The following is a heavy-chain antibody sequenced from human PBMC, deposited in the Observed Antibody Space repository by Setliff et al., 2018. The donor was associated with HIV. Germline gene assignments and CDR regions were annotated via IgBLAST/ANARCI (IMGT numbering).Heavy chain of an antibody. J-gene: IGHJ4*02. CDR2: IYPGDSGA. D-gene: IGHD3-10*01. CDR3: ARAGSGSYYNAPHY. V-gene: IGHV5-51*01. Sequence: GESLTISCKGSGYSFTSNWIGWVRQMPGKGLEWMGIIYPGDSGARYSPSFQGQVTISADKSISTAYLQWSSLKASDTAMYYCARAGSGSYYNAPHYWGQGTLVTVSS. CDR1: GYSFTSNW.